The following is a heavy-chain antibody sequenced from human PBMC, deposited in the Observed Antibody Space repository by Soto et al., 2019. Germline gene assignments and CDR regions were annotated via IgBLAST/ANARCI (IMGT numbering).Heavy chain of an antibody. V-gene: IGHV3-23*01. CDR2: ISGSGGST. CDR3: AKVYDILTGYEGAFDI. D-gene: IGHD3-9*01. J-gene: IGHJ3*02. CDR1: GFTFSSYA. Sequence: PGGSLRLSCAASGFTFSSYAMSWVRQAPGKGLEWVSAISGSGGSTYYADSVKGRFTISRDNSKNTLYLQMNSLRAEDTAVYYCAKVYDILTGYEGAFDIWGQGTMVTVSS.